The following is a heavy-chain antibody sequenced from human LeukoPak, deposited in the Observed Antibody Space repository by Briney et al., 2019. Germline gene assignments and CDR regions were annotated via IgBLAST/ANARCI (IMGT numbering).Heavy chain of an antibody. V-gene: IGHV1-46*01. CDR2: INPSGGST. D-gene: IGHD3-22*01. Sequence: ASVKVSCKASGYTFTSYYMHWVRQAPGQGLEWMGIINPSGGSTSYAQGFQGRVTMTRDTSTSTVYMELSSLRSEDTAVYYCARDARFYYDRSGYYYPLWFDPWGQGTLVTVSS. CDR3: ARDARFYYDRSGYYYPLWFDP. J-gene: IGHJ5*02. CDR1: GYTFTSYY.